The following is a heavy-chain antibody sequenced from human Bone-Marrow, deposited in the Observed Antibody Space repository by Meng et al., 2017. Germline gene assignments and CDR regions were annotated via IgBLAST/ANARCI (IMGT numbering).Heavy chain of an antibody. D-gene: IGHD4-17*01. CDR1: GFTFSSYS. Sequence: GESLKISCAASGFTFSSYSMNWVRQAPGKGLEWVGRIRNKAKSYTTEYAASVKGRFTVSRDDSKNSLYLQMNSLKAEDTAVYYCARESPMQNGDYPRSFDYWGQGALVTVSS. CDR2: IRNKAKSYTT. V-gene: IGHV3-72*01. J-gene: IGHJ4*02. CDR3: ARESPMQNGDYPRSFDY.